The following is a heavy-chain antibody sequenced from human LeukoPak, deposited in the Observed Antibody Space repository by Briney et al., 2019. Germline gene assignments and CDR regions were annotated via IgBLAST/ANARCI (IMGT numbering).Heavy chain of an antibody. Sequence: GGSLRLSCAASGFTVSSNYMSWVRQAPGKGLEWVSVIYSGGSTYYADSVKGRFTISRDNSKNTLYLQMNSLRAEDTAVYYCAKGGIVVVPAAIAGYWGQGTLVTVSS. V-gene: IGHV3-53*01. J-gene: IGHJ4*02. CDR3: AKGGIVVVPAAIAGY. CDR2: IYSGGST. CDR1: GFTVSSNY. D-gene: IGHD2-2*01.